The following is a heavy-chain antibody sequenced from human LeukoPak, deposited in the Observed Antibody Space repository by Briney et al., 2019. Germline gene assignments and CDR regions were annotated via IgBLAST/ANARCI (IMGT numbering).Heavy chain of an antibody. CDR1: GYTFTVYY. V-gene: IGHV1-3*01. CDR3: AKDEKGYYHDTSGYPDAFDV. CDR2: INAGNGYT. D-gene: IGHD3-22*01. J-gene: IGHJ3*01. Sequence: ASVKVSCKASGYTFTVYYMHWVRQGPGQRLEWVGWINAGNGYTKYSQKFKDRVTVTRDTSTSTAYMELSSLRSEGTAIYYCAKDEKGYYHDTSGYPDAFDVWGQGTVVTVSS.